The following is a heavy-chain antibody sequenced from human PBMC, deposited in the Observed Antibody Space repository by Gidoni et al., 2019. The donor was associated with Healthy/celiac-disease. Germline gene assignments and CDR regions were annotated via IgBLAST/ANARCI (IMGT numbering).Heavy chain of an antibody. Sequence: QVQLVQSGAEVKTPGSSVKVSCKASGGTFCSYAISWERQAPGQGLVWMGGSIPMFGRENYAKKFKGRVTITADESTSTAYMELSSLRSEDTAVYYCARDVGSGSYTAKYYLDYWGQGTLVTVSS. D-gene: IGHD3-10*01. J-gene: IGHJ4*02. CDR2: SIPMFGRE. CDR1: GGTFCSYA. V-gene: IGHV1-69*01. CDR3: ARDVGSGSYTAKYYLDY.